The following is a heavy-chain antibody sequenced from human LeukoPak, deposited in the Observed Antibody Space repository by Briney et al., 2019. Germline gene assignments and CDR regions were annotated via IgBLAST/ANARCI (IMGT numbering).Heavy chain of an antibody. J-gene: IGHJ4*02. Sequence: ASVKVSCKASGYTFTSYAMHWVRQAPGQRLEWMGWINAGNGNTKYSQKFQGRVTITRDTSASTAYMELSSLRSEDTAVYYCARVYYDYVWGSYRYPTFDYWGQGTLVTVSS. V-gene: IGHV1-3*01. D-gene: IGHD3-16*02. CDR1: GYTFTSYA. CDR3: ARVYYDYVWGSYRYPTFDY. CDR2: INAGNGNT.